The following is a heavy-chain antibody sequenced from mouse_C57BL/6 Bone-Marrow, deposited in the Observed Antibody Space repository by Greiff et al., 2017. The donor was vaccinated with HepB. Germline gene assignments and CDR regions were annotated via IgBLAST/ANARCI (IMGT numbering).Heavy chain of an antibody. Sequence: EVMLVESGGGLVQPGGSLKLSCAASGFTFSDYYMYWVRQTPEKRLEWVAYISNGGGSTYYPDTVKGRFTISRDNAKNTLYLQMSRLKSEDTAMYYCARRADQVPCAYWGQETLVTVSA. V-gene: IGHV5-12*01. CDR2: ISNGGGST. CDR3: ARRADQVPCAY. J-gene: IGHJ3*01. CDR1: GFTFSDYY. D-gene: IGHD3-2*02.